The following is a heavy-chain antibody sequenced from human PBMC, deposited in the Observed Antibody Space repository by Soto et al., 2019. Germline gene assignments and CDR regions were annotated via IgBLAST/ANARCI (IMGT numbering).Heavy chain of an antibody. Sequence: ASVKVSCKASGYTFTGYYMHWVRQAPGQGLEWMGWINPNSGGTNYAQKFQGWVTMTRDTSISTAYMGLSRLRSDDTAVYYCAVSSQLLWFGAPTGGMDVWGQGTTVTVSS. CDR2: INPNSGGT. D-gene: IGHD3-10*01. V-gene: IGHV1-2*04. CDR3: AVSSQLLWFGAPTGGMDV. CDR1: GYTFTGYY. J-gene: IGHJ6*02.